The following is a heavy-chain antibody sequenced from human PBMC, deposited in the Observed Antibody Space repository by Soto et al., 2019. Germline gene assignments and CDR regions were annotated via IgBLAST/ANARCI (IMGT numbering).Heavy chain of an antibody. CDR2: ISSSSSYI. J-gene: IGHJ5*02. CDR1: GFTFSSYS. CDR3: ARSYGDYVAAGWFDP. Sequence: ESGGGLVKPGGSLRLSCAASGFTFSSYSMNWVRQAPGKGLEWVSSISSSSSYIYYADSVKGRFTISRDNAKNSLYLQMNSLRAEDTAVYYCARSYGDYVAAGWFDPWGQGTLVTVSS. D-gene: IGHD4-17*01. V-gene: IGHV3-21*01.